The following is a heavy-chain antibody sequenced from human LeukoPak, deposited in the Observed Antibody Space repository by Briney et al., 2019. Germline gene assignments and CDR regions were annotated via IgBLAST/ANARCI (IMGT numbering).Heavy chain of an antibody. Sequence: SETLSLTCTVSGGSISSSSYYWGWIRQPPGKGLEWIGSIYYSGSTCYNPSLKSRVTISVDTSKNEFSLKLSSVTAADTTVYYCARHLYSGSYEAAFDIWGQGTMVTVSS. CDR1: GGSISSSSYY. J-gene: IGHJ3*02. V-gene: IGHV4-39*01. CDR3: ARHLYSGSYEAAFDI. D-gene: IGHD1-26*01. CDR2: IYYSGST.